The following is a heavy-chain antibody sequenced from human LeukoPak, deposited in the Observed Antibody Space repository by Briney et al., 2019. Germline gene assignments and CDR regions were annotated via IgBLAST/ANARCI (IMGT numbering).Heavy chain of an antibody. V-gene: IGHV3-33*01. CDR3: ARVNGSNHAYLDY. D-gene: IGHD1-14*01. CDR2: IWYDASNK. CDR1: GFTFSNSG. Sequence: GGSLRLSCVASGFTFSNSGMHWVRQAPGKGLEWVSVIWYDASNKYYADSVKGRFTISRDSSKNTLYLQMNGLRAEDTAVYYCARVNGSNHAYLDYWGQGTLVTVSS. J-gene: IGHJ4*02.